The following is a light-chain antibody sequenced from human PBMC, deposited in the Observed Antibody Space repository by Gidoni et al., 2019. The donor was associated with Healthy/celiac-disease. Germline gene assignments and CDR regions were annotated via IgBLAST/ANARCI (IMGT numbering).Light chain of an antibody. CDR3: CSYAGSSTWV. Sequence: QSALTQPASVSGSPGQSITISCTGTSSDVGSYNLVSWYQHHPGKATKLMIYEGSKRPSGVSNRFSGSKSGNTASLTISGLQAEDEADYYCCSYAGSSTWVFGGGTKLTVL. CDR2: EGS. J-gene: IGLJ3*02. V-gene: IGLV2-23*01. CDR1: SSDVGSYNL.